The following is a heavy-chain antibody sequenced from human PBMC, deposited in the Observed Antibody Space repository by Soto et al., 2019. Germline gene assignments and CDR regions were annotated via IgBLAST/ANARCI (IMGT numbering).Heavy chain of an antibody. CDR1: GYPFTSYY. V-gene: IGHV1-46*03. Sequence: GASVKVSCKASGYPFTSYYVHWVRQAPGQGLEWMGIINPSGGSTSYAQKFQGRVTMTRDTSTSTVYMELSSLRSEDTAVYYCARDQNIVVVVAANAFDIWGQGTMVTVSS. J-gene: IGHJ3*02. CDR3: ARDQNIVVVVAANAFDI. CDR2: INPSGGST. D-gene: IGHD2-15*01.